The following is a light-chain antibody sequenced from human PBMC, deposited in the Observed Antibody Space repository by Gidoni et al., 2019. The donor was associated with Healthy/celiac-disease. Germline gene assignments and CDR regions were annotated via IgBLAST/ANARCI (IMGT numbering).Light chain of an antibody. CDR1: QSVSSS. V-gene: IGKV3-11*01. CDR3: QQRSNWPGG. J-gene: IGKJ1*01. Sequence: EMVLTQTPATLSLSPGERGTLACRASQSVSSSLAWYQQKPGQAPRLLIYDASNRASGIPARFSGSGSGTDFTLTISSLEPEDFAVYYCQQRSNWPGGFXXXTKVEIK. CDR2: DAS.